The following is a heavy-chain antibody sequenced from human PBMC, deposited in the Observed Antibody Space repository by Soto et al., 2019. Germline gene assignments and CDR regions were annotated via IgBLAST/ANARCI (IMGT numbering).Heavy chain of an antibody. CDR2: IYKSATT. J-gene: IGHJ5*01. V-gene: IGHV4-30-4*01. CDR3: ARGRYCLTGRCFPNWFDS. D-gene: IGHD2-15*01. Sequence: LSLTCSVSGDSISSVDYFWAWIRQPPGQALEYIGYIYKSATTYYNPSFESRVAISLDTSKSQFSLNVTSVTAADTAVYFCARGRYCLTGRCFPNWFDSWGQGTLVTVSS. CDR1: GDSISSVDYF.